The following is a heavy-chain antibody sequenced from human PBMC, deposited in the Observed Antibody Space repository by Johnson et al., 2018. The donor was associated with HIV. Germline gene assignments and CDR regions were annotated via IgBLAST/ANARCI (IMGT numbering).Heavy chain of an antibody. V-gene: IGHV3-30*18. Sequence: QVQLVESGGDLIQPGGSLRLSCAASGFTVSSTYMSWVRRAPGKGLEWVAVISYDGSNKYYADSVKGRFTISRDNSKNTLYLQMNSLRAEDTAVYYCAKNSAAFDIWGQGTMVTVSS. CDR3: AKNSAAFDI. CDR2: ISYDGSNK. D-gene: IGHD3-10*01. CDR1: GFTVSSTY. J-gene: IGHJ3*02.